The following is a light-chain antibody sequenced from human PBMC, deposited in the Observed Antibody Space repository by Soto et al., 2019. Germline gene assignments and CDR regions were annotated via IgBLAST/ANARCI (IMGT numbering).Light chain of an antibody. Sequence: IRITQSPSSLSASTGDRVSITCRASQGISSYLAWYQQKPGKAPKLLIYAASTLQSGVPSRFSGSGSGTDFTLTISCLQSEDFATYYCQQYYSYPRTFGQGTKVDI. V-gene: IGKV1-8*01. J-gene: IGKJ1*01. CDR1: QGISSY. CDR2: AAS. CDR3: QQYYSYPRT.